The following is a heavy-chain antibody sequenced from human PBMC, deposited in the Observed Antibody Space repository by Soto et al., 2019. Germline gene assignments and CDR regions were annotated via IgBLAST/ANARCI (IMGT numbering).Heavy chain of an antibody. V-gene: IGHV3-23*01. CDR2: ISGGTDPS. CDR3: AKVAAEEAAGIGLYFDY. CDR1: GFTFNSYG. D-gene: IGHD6-13*01. Sequence: EVQLLDSGGGLVQPGGSLRLSCAASGFTFNSYGLTWVRQGPGKGLEWVSGISGGTDPSYYADSVKGRFTISRDDSRNTLYLQMNSLGAEDTAVYYCAKVAAEEAAGIGLYFDYWGQGALVSVSS. J-gene: IGHJ4*02.